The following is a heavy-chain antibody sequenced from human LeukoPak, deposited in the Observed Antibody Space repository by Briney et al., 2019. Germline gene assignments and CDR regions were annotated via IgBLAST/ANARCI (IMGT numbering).Heavy chain of an antibody. CDR3: AKEQGYGDYEYYFDY. CDR2: IYNSGST. J-gene: IGHJ4*02. CDR1: GFTVGSNY. Sequence: PGGSLRLSCAASGFTVGSNYMTWVRQAPGKGLEWVSIIYNSGSTYYADSVKGRFTISRDNSKNTLYLQMNSLRAEDTAVYYCAKEQGYGDYEYYFDYWGQGTLVTVSS. V-gene: IGHV3-53*01. D-gene: IGHD4-17*01.